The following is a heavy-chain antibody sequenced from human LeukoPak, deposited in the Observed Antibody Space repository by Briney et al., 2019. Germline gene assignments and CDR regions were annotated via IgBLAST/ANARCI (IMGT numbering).Heavy chain of an antibody. D-gene: IGHD1-26*01. CDR2: INPNSGGT. Sequence: ASVKVSCKASGYTFTGYYMHWVRQAPGQGLEWMGWINPNSGGTNYAQKFQGRVTMTRDTSISTAYMELSSLRAEDTAVYYCAKGAYTSLLYTGSYAITHWGQGTLVTVSS. CDR1: GYTFTGYY. J-gene: IGHJ4*02. V-gene: IGHV1-2*02. CDR3: AKGAYTSLLYTGSYAITH.